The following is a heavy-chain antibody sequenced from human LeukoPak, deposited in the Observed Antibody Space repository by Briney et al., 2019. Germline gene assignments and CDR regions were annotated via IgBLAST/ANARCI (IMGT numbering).Heavy chain of an antibody. Sequence: GRSLRLSCAASGFTFSTYAMHWVRQAPGKGLEWVAVISYDGSNKYYADSVKGRFTISRDNAKNSLYLQMSSLRAEDTAVYYCAVVAGTYWGQGTLVTVSS. V-gene: IGHV3-30-3*01. D-gene: IGHD6-19*01. CDR3: AVVAGTY. CDR2: ISYDGSNK. CDR1: GFTFSTYA. J-gene: IGHJ4*02.